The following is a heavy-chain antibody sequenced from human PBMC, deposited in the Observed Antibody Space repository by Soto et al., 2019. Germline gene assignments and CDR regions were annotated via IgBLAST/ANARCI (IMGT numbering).Heavy chain of an antibody. Sequence: QVQLVESGGGVVQPGRSLRLSCAASGFTFSGYGMHWVRQAPGKGLEWVAVIWYDGSKKYYADSVKDRFTISRDNSKNKVYLQMNSLRADDTAVYYCARDLTGDNNGLRDWGQGTLVTVSS. CDR3: ARDLTGDNNGLRD. CDR1: GFTFSGYG. CDR2: IWYDGSKK. D-gene: IGHD3-22*01. V-gene: IGHV3-33*01. J-gene: IGHJ4*02.